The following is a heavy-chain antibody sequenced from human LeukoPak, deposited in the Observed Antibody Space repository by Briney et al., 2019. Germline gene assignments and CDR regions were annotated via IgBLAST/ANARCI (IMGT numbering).Heavy chain of an antibody. D-gene: IGHD1/OR15-1a*01. V-gene: IGHV4-4*07. J-gene: IGHJ3*02. CDR2: IYTSGST. Sequence: SETLSLTCTVSGGSISSYYWSWIRQPAGKGLEWTGRIYTSGSTNYNPSLKSRVTMSVDTSKNQFSLKLSSVTAADTAVYYCARDPVVFGNNDAFDIWGQGTMVTVSS. CDR3: ARDPVVFGNNDAFDI. CDR1: GGSISSYY.